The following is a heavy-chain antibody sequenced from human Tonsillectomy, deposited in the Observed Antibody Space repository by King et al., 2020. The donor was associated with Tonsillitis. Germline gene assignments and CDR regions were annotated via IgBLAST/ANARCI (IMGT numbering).Heavy chain of an antibody. D-gene: IGHD6-19*01. CDR3: ARDSAVGGSYDY. CDR1: GYTFTSHA. CDR2: INAGNGNT. J-gene: IGHJ4*02. V-gene: IGHV1-3*01. Sequence: QLVQSGAEVKKPGASVKVSCKASGYTFTSHAVHWVRQAPGQRLEWMGWINAGNGNTKYSQKFQGRVTITRDISASTAHMEVSSLRSEDTAVYYCARDSAVGGSYDYWGQGTLVTVSS.